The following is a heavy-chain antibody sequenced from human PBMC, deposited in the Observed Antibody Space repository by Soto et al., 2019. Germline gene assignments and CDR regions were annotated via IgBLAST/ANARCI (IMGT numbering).Heavy chain of an antibody. J-gene: IGHJ5*02. D-gene: IGHD6-19*01. V-gene: IGHV4-39*01. CDR1: GGSINSSSYF. Sequence: SETLSLTCSVSGGSINSSSYFWGWARQPPGKGLEWIGSIYYSGSTYYNPSLRSRVTISVDTSKNQFSLKLSSVTAADTAVFYCARHYSSGSRNWFDPWGQGTLVTVSS. CDR2: IYYSGST. CDR3: ARHYSSGSRNWFDP.